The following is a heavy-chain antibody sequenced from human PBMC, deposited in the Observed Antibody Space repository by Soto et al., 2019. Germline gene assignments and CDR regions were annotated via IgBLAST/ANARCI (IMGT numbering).Heavy chain of an antibody. CDR2: IIPIPGTA. V-gene: IGHV1-69*01. D-gene: IGHD2-2*01. CDR1: GGTFGSYA. Sequence: QVQLVQSGAEVKKPGSSVKVSCKASGGTFGSYAISWVRQAPGQGLEWMGGIIPIPGTANYAQKFQGRVTIAEDESTSTAYMELSSLRSEDTDVYYCARSQGSSTSLEIYYYYYYGMDVWGQGTTVTVSS. CDR3: ARSQGSSTSLEIYYYYYYGMDV. J-gene: IGHJ6*02.